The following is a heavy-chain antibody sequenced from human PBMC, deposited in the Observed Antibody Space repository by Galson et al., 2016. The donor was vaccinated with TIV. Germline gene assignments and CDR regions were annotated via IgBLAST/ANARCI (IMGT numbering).Heavy chain of an antibody. CDR1: GLRIDDYA. D-gene: IGHD3-3*01. V-gene: IGHV3-9*01. CDR2: ISWSSDSI. Sequence: SLRLSCAASGLRIDDYAMYWVRQVPGKGLEWVSGISWSSDSIGYADSVKGRFTISRDNAKNSLYLQMNSLRPEDTALYFCAKSDTVFGVVIGSDAFDMWGQGTLVTVSS. J-gene: IGHJ3*02. CDR3: AKSDTVFGVVIGSDAFDM.